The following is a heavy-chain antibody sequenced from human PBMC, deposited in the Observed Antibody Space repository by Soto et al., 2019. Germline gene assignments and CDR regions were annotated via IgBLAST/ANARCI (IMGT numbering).Heavy chain of an antibody. V-gene: IGHV4-4*07. J-gene: IGHJ5*02. Sequence: SETLSLTCTVSGGSISSYHWIWIRQPAGKGLEWIGRIYTSGSPNYNPSLRSRVTMSVDTSKNQFSLKLSSVTAADTAMYYCARVGMIGSVLGSWFDPWGQGTLVTVSS. D-gene: IGHD3-9*01. CDR3: ARVGMIGSVLGSWFDP. CDR1: GGSISSYH. CDR2: IYTSGSP.